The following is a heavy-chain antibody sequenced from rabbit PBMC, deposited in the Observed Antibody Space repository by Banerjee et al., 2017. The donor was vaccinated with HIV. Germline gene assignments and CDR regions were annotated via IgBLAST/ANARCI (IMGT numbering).Heavy chain of an antibody. Sequence: QSLEESGGDLVKPGASLTLTCTASGFSFSDRYYMCWVRQAPGKGLEWIACIYGDSTDNTYYASWAKGRFTISKTSSTTVTLQMTSLTAADTATYFCVRAGVYAGSSSYTGFDFNLWGPGTLITVS. CDR3: VRAGVYAGSSSYTGFDFNL. CDR2: IYGDSTDNT. D-gene: IGHD8-1*01. J-gene: IGHJ4*01. CDR1: GFSFSDRYY. V-gene: IGHV1S40*01.